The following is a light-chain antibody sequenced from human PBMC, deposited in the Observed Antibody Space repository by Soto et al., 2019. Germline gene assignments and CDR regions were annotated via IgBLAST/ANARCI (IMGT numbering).Light chain of an antibody. CDR3: AAWDDSLSGRV. V-gene: IGLV1-47*01. Sequence: QSVLTQPPSASGTPGQRVTISCSGGSSNIGTNHVYWYQQLPGTAPKLLMYRSNQRPSGVPDRFSGSKSGTSASLAISGLRSEDEADYYCAAWDDSLSGRVFGGGTKLTVL. J-gene: IGLJ3*02. CDR2: RSN. CDR1: SSNIGTNH.